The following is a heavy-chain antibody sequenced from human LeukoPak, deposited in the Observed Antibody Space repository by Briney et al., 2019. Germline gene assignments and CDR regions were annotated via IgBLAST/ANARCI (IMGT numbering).Heavy chain of an antibody. J-gene: IGHJ6*04. CDR2: IREDGSEK. V-gene: IGHV3-7*01. CDR3: AELGITMIGGV. D-gene: IGHD3-10*02. CDR1: GFTFSSYG. Sequence: GGSLRLSCAASGFTFSSYGMHWVRQAPGKGLEWVANIREDGSEKYFVDSVKGRFTISRDNAKNSLYLQMNSLRAEDTAVYYCAELGITMIGGVWGKGTTVTISS.